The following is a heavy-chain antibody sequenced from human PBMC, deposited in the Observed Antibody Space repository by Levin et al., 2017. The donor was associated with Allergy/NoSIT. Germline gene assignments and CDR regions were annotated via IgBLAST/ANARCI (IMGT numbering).Heavy chain of an antibody. V-gene: IGHV3-23*01. CDR2: ISGSGDST. Sequence: PGESLKISCAASGFTFTSYAMNWVRQAPGKGLEWVSGISGSGDSTYYADSVKGRFTISRDNSRNTVYLQMNSLRAEETAVYYCAQSPVGAKGRCDHWGQGTLVTVSS. CDR3: AQSPVGAKGRCDH. D-gene: IGHD1-26*01. CDR1: GFTFTSYA. J-gene: IGHJ4*02.